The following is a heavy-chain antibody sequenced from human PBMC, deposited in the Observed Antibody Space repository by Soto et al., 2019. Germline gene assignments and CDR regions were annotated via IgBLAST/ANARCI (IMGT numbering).Heavy chain of an antibody. CDR3: ARDQPGYSYGYGLGY. CDR2: ISSSSSYI. Sequence: EVQLVESGGGLVKPGGSLRLSCAASGFTFSSYSMNWVRQAPGKGLEWVSSISSSSSYIYYADSVKGRFTISRDNAKNSLYLQMICLRAEDTAVYYCARDQPGYSYGYGLGYWGQGTLVTVSS. V-gene: IGHV3-21*01. J-gene: IGHJ4*02. D-gene: IGHD5-18*01. CDR1: GFTFSSYS.